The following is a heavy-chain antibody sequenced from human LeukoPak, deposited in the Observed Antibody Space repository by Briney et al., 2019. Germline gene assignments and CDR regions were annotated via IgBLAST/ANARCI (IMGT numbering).Heavy chain of an antibody. CDR1: GGSISSYY. V-gene: IGHV4-59*12. CDR2: IYYSGST. Sequence: PSETLSLTCTVSGGSISSYYWSWIRQPPGKGLEWIGYIYYSGSTNYNPSLKSRVTISVDTSKNQFSLKLSSVTAADTAVYYCARSRSIRATGYFDYWGQGTLVTVSS. J-gene: IGHJ4*02. D-gene: IGHD1-26*01. CDR3: ARSRSIRATGYFDY.